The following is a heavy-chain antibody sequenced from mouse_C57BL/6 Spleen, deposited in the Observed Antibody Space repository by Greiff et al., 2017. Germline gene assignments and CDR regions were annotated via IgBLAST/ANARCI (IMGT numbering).Heavy chain of an antibody. V-gene: IGHV1-31*01. CDR3: ARQGGNYGYDAGYWYFDV. D-gene: IGHD2-2*01. Sequence: VQLQQSGPELVKPGASVKISCKASGYSFTGYYMHWVKQSHGNILDRIGYIYPYNGVSSYNQKFKGKATLTVDKSSSTAYMELRSLTSEDSAVYYCARQGGNYGYDAGYWYFDVWGTGTTVTVSS. CDR1: GYSFTGYY. J-gene: IGHJ1*03. CDR2: IYPYNGVS.